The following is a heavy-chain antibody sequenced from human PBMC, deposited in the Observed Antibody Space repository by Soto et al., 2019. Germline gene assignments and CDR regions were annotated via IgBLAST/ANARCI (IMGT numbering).Heavy chain of an antibody. V-gene: IGHV1-69*02. J-gene: IGHJ5*02. CDR1: GGTFSSYT. CDR3: ARVGEMATINWFDP. Sequence: QVQLVQSGAEVKKPGSSVKVSCKASGGTFSSYTISWVRQAPGQGLEWMGRIIPILGIANYAQKFQGRVTITADKSTSTVYMELSSLRSEDTAVYYCARVGEMATINWFDPWGQGTLVTVSS. CDR2: IIPILGIA. D-gene: IGHD5-12*01.